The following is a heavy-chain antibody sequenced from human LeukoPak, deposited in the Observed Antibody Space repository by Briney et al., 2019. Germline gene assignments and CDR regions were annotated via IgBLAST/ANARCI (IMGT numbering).Heavy chain of an antibody. CDR3: ALPLRDGDFYFDY. CDR1: DFTFSYYW. D-gene: IGHD4-17*01. V-gene: IGHV3-74*01. J-gene: IGHJ4*02. CDR2: INRDGRST. Sequence: QPGGSLRLSCAASDFTFSYYWMHWVRQAPRKGLVWVSRINRDGRSTNYADSVKGRFTISRDKAKNTVFLQMNSLRAEDTAVYYCALPLRDGDFYFDYWGQGTLVTVSS.